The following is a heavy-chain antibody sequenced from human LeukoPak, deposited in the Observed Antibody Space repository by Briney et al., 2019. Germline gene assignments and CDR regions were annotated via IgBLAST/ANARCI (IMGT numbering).Heavy chain of an antibody. Sequence: SETLSLTCTVSGGSISSYYWSWIRQPPGKGLEWIGYIYTSRSTNYNPSLKSRVTISVDTSKNQFSLKLSSVTAADTAVYYCARHSPSGAPFWVNLYFDYWGQGTLVTVSS. CDR1: GGSISSYY. J-gene: IGHJ4*02. CDR2: IYTSRST. CDR3: ARHSPSGAPFWVNLYFDY. V-gene: IGHV4-4*09. D-gene: IGHD3-16*01.